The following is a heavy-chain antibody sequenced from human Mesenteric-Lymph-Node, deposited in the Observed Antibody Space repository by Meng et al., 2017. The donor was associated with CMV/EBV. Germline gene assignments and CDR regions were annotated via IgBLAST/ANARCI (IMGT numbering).Heavy chain of an antibody. Sequence: SETLSLTCTVSGGSVSSGSYYWSWIRQPPGKGLEWIGYIYYSGSTNYNPSLKSRVTISVDTSKNQFSLKLGSVTAADTAVYYCARSGVSKKRYYFDCWVQGTLVTVSS. CDR3: ARSGVSKKRYYFDC. CDR1: GGSVSSGSYY. CDR2: IYYSGST. V-gene: IGHV4-61*01. J-gene: IGHJ4*02. D-gene: IGHD5/OR15-5a*01.